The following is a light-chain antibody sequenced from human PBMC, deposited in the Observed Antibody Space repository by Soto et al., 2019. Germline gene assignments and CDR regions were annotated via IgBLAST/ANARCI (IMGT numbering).Light chain of an antibody. V-gene: IGLV2-14*01. CDR2: YVS. J-gene: IGLJ1*01. Sequence: QSALTQPASVSGSPGQAITISCTGTSSDVVGYTFVSWYQQHPGKAPKFIIYYVSYWPSGVSNRFSGSKSGNTASLTISGLQAEDEADYYCSSYTTSNTRQIVFGTGTKVTVL. CDR1: SSDVVGYTF. CDR3: SSYTTSNTRQIV.